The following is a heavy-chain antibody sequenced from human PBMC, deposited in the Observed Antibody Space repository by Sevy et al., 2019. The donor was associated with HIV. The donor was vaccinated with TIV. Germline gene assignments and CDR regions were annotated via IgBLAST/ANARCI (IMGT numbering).Heavy chain of an antibody. CDR3: ARDGPERCRADY. Sequence: ASVKVSCKASGYTFTSYGISWVRQAPGQGLEWIGWISAYNGNTNHAQKLQGRVNMTTDTSTSTAYMELRSLRSEDTAVYYCARDGPERCRADYWGQGPLVNVSS. D-gene: IGHD2-2*01. CDR2: ISAYNGNT. J-gene: IGHJ4*02. V-gene: IGHV1-18*04. CDR1: GYTFTSYG.